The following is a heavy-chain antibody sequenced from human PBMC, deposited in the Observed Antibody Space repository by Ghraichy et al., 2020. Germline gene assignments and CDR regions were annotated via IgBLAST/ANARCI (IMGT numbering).Heavy chain of an antibody. Sequence: GGSLRLSCVGSGFTLSNYGMNWVRQSPGKGLEWVSYITSRSSRIFYADSVKGRFTVSRDSAKNSLSLQMNILRDEDTAVYYCARGSMVVRFYYYDGMDVWGQGTTVTVSS. V-gene: IGHV3-48*02. CDR2: ITSRSSRI. J-gene: IGHJ6*02. CDR1: GFTLSNYG. D-gene: IGHD2-15*01. CDR3: ARGSMVVRFYYYDGMDV.